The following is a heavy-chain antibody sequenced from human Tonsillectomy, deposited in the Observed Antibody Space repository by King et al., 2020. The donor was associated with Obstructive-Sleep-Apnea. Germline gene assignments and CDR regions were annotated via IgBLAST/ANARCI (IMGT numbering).Heavy chain of an antibody. CDR3: ARGYDFWSGYRHNWFDP. D-gene: IGHD3-3*01. J-gene: IGHJ5*02. CDR2: ISYDGSNK. Sequence: QLVQSGGGVVQPGRSLRLSCAASGFTFISYAMHWVRQAPGKGLEWVAVISYDGSNKYYADSVKGRFTISRDNSKNTLYLQMNSLRAEDTAVYYCARGYDFWSGYRHNWFDPWGQGTLVTVSS. CDR1: GFTFISYA. V-gene: IGHV3-30*04.